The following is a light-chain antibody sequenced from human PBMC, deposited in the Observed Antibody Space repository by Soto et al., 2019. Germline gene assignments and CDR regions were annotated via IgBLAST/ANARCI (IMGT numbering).Light chain of an antibody. Sequence: DILMTQSPDSLAVSLGERPTINCKSSQSVLYSSNNKNYLAWYQQKPGQPPKALIYWASIRESGVPDRFSGSGSGTDFTLTISSLQAEDVAVYYCQQYYTTPWAFGQGTKVDIK. CDR1: QSVLYSSNNKNY. CDR3: QQYYTTPWA. J-gene: IGKJ1*01. CDR2: WAS. V-gene: IGKV4-1*01.